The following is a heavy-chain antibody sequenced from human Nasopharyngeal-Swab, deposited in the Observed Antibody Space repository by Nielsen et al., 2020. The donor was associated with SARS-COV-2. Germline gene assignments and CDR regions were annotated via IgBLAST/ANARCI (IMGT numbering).Heavy chain of an antibody. CDR1: GGTFSSYA. CDR2: IIPIFGTA. J-gene: IGHJ5*02. Sequence: SVKSSCKASGGTFSSYAISWVRQVPGQGLAVMGGIIPIFGTANYAQKFQVRVTITADKSTSTAYMELSSLRSEDTAVYYCAREKDFNWFDPWGQGTLVTVSS. V-gene: IGHV1-69*06. CDR3: AREKDFNWFDP. D-gene: IGHD3/OR15-3a*01.